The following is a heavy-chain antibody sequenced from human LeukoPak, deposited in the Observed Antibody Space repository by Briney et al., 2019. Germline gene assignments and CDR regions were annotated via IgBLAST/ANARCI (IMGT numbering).Heavy chain of an antibody. J-gene: IGHJ4*02. CDR3: ARMVYSSGWYGSFDY. CDR1: GFSLSTSGMC. V-gene: IGHV2-70*11. Sequence: SGPALVKPTQTLALTCTFSGFSLSTSGMCVSWIRQPPGKALEWLARIDWDDDKYYSTSLKTRLTISKDTSKNQVVLTMTNMDPVDTATYYCARMVYSSGWYGSFDYWGQGTLVTVSS. D-gene: IGHD6-19*01. CDR2: IDWDDDK.